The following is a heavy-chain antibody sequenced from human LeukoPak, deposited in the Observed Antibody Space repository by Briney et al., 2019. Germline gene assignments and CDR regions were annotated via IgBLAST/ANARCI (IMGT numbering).Heavy chain of an antibody. CDR2: ISAYNGNT. D-gene: IGHD3-10*01. Sequence: ASVKVSCKASGYTFTSYGISWVRQAPGQGLEWMGWISAYNGNTNYAQKLQGRVTMTTDTSTSTAYMELRSLRSDDTAVYYCARAARITMVRGAQPTAGLGCPYWGQGTLVTVSS. J-gene: IGHJ4*02. V-gene: IGHV1-18*01. CDR1: GYTFTSYG. CDR3: ARAARITMVRGAQPTAGLGCPY.